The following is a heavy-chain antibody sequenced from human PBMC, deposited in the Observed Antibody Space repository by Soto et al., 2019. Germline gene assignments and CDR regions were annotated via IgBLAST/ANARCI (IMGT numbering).Heavy chain of an antibody. V-gene: IGHV1-69*13. Sequence: GASEKVPCKASGCTFRSYGISWVRQAPRQGLEWMGGVIPIFGTANYAQKFQGRVTIIADESTSTAYMELSSLTSEDPVVYYCARIIGGRFQHWGQGTLVTVSS. CDR3: ARIIGGRFQH. CDR1: GCTFRSYG. J-gene: IGHJ1*01. CDR2: VIPIFGTA. D-gene: IGHD3-3*02.